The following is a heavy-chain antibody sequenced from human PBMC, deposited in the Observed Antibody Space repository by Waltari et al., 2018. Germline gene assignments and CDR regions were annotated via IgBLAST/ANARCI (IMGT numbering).Heavy chain of an antibody. D-gene: IGHD5-12*01. CDR2: ISTSSSNR. CDR1: GFTFSSYS. J-gene: IGHJ4*02. V-gene: IGHV3-21*02. Sequence: EVQLVESGGGLVKPGGSLRLSCAASGFTFSSYSMNWVRQAPGKGLEWVSSISTSSSNRYYADSMKGRFTISRDNAKNSLYLQLNTLRAEDTAIYYCARGVAITETPWFGYWGQGTLVSVSS. CDR3: ARGVAITETPWFGY.